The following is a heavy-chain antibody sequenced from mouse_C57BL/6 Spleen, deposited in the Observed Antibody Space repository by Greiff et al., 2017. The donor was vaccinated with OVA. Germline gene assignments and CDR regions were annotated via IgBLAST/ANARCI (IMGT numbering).Heavy chain of an antibody. CDR3: AIEGITTVVATDY. CDR2: IHPSDSDT. CDR1: GYTFTSYW. V-gene: IGHV1-74*01. D-gene: IGHD1-1*01. J-gene: IGHJ2*01. Sequence: QVPLQQPGAELVKPGASVKMSCKASGYTFTSYWMHWVKQRPGQGLEWIGRIHPSDSDTNYNQKFKGKATLTVDKSSSTAYMQLSSLTSEDSAVYYCAIEGITTVVATDYWGQGTTLTVSS.